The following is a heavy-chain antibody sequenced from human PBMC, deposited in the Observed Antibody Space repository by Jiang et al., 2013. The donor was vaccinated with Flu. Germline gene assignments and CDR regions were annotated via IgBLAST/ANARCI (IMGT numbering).Heavy chain of an antibody. J-gene: IGHJ4*02. CDR3: AREEIALGMDLGNPDY. D-gene: IGHD7-27*01. CDR2: INPSGGST. V-gene: IGHV1-46*01. CDR1: GYTFTSYY. Sequence: SGAEVKKPGASVKVSCKASGYTFTSYYMHWVRQAPGQGLEWMGIINPSGGSTSYAQKFQGRVTMTRDTSTSTVYMELSSLRSEDTAVYYCAREEIALGMDLGNPDYWGQGTLVTVSS.